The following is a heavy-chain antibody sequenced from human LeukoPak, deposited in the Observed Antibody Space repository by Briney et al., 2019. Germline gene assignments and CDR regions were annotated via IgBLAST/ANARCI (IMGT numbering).Heavy chain of an antibody. CDR3: ARDKGSGYLPFDF. CDR2: INPNSGDA. CDR1: GYTFTVHY. Sequence: GASVKVSCKASGYTFTVHYIHWVRQAPGQGPEWMGWINPNSGDANYPQKSQGRVTMTRDTSISTAYMEMSSLRSDDTAVYYCARDKGSGYLPFDFWGQGTLVTVSS. J-gene: IGHJ4*02. D-gene: IGHD5-18*01. V-gene: IGHV1-2*02.